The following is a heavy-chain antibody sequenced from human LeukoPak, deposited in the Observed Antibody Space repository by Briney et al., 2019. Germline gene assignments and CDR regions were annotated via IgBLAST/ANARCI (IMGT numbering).Heavy chain of an antibody. V-gene: IGHV7-4-1*02. J-gene: IGHJ6*02. CDR1: GYTFTRYP. CDR2: INSNTGNP. Sequence: ASVKVSCKASGYTFTRYPMNWVRQAPGQGLEWMGWINSNTGNPTYAQGFTGRFVFSLDTSVSTAYLQISGLKAEDTAVYYCARDRLTVGYYYYYYGMGVWGQGTTVTVSS. D-gene: IGHD4-23*01. CDR3: ARDRLTVGYYYYYYGMGV.